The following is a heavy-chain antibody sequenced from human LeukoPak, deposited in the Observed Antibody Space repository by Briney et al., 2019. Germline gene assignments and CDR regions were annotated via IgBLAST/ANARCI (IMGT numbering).Heavy chain of an antibody. CDR1: GFTFSSYV. J-gene: IGHJ4*02. CDR3: ARGLQNDY. D-gene: IGHD4-11*01. CDR2: ITAGGSST. Sequence: GGSLRLSCATSGFTFSSYVMTWVRQAPGKGLEWVSAITAGGSSTYYADSVKGRFTISRDNSKNTLYLQMDSLTAADSALYYCARGLQNDYWGQGTLVTVSS. V-gene: IGHV3-23*01.